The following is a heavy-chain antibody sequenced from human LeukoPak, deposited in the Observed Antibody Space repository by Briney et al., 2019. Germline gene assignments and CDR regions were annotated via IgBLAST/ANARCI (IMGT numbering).Heavy chain of an antibody. J-gene: IGHJ4*02. D-gene: IGHD2-15*01. CDR2: INQDGSDI. CDR1: GFTFSTYW. V-gene: IGHV3-7*01. Sequence: GGSLRLSCAASGFTFSTYWMSWVRQAPGKGLEWVGNINQDGSDIYYVDSVKGRFTISRDNAKDSLSLQMNSLRADDTAVYYCARNPAKVFLAVYWGQGTLVTVSS. CDR3: ARNPAKVFLAVY.